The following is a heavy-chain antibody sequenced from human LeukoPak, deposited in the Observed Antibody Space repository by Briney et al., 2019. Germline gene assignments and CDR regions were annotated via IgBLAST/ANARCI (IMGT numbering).Heavy chain of an antibody. CDR2: ISYGGSDK. D-gene: IGHD7-27*01. J-gene: IGHJ4*02. CDR1: AFTFSSYG. Sequence: GRSLRLSCAASAFTFSSYGMHWVRQAPGKGLEWVAVISYGGSDKYYADSVKGRFTTSRDNAKSSLYLQMNSLRAEDTAVYYCGRGHWGLDYWGQGALVTVSS. V-gene: IGHV3-30*03. CDR3: GRGHWGLDY.